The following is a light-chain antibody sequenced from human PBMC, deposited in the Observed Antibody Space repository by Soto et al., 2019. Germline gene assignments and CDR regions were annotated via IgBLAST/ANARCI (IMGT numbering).Light chain of an antibody. V-gene: IGKV3-20*01. CDR3: QYYGRSPLT. CDR1: QTINKNY. Sequence: EIVLTQSPGTLSLSRGERATLSCRACQTINKNYFAWYQQKPGQAPRPLMYSASSRATGIPDRFSGSGSGTDFTLTISRLEPEDFAVYYCQYYGRSPLTFGGGTKVDIK. CDR2: SAS. J-gene: IGKJ4*01.